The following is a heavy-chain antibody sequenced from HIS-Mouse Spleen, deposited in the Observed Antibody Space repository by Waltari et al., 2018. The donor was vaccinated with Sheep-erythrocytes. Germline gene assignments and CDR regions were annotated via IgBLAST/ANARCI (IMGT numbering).Heavy chain of an antibody. CDR1: GFPVSSNY. V-gene: IGHV3-66*01. CDR3: ARGIVGATSLDY. D-gene: IGHD1-26*01. Sequence: EVQLVESGGGLVQPGGSLRLSCAAPGFPVSSNYMSWVRQAPGKGLEWVSVIYSGGSTYYADSVKGRFTISRDNSKNTLYLQMNSLRAEDTAVYYCARGIVGATSLDYWGQGTLVTVSS. J-gene: IGHJ4*02. CDR2: IYSGGST.